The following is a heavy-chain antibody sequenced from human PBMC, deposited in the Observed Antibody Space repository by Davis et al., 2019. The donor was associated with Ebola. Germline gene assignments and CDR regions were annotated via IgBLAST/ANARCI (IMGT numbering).Heavy chain of an antibody. CDR1: GDTVSGGSGA. V-gene: IGHV6-1*01. D-gene: IGHD5-24*01. CDR2: TYYSSKWYN. Sequence: HSQTLSLTCAISGDTVSGGSGAWNWIRQSPSRGLEWLGRTYYSSKWYNDYAASVESRITVNPDTSKNQFSLLLSSVTPEDTAIYYCARGWLRTGLDIWGQGTMVIVSS. CDR3: ARGWLRTGLDI. J-gene: IGHJ3*02.